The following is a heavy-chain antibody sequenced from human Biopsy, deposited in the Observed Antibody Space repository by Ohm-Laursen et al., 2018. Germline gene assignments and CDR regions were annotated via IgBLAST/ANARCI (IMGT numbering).Heavy chain of an antibody. CDR3: ARGSNEYGGLYFPH. CDR2: ISHTGYT. D-gene: IGHD4-23*01. Sequence: PSQTLSLTCTVSGGSISSGGSYWSWIRQRPGKGLEWIGHISHTGYTSYKSSLKSRVTISLDTSRKHFSLRLTSLAAADTAVYYCARGSNEYGGLYFPHWGQGTLVTVSS. CDR1: GGSISSGGSY. V-gene: IGHV4-61*09. J-gene: IGHJ1*01.